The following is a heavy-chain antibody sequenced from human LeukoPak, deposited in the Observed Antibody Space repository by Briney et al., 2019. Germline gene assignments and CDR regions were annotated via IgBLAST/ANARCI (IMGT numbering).Heavy chain of an antibody. J-gene: IGHJ4*02. D-gene: IGHD3-22*01. CDR1: GGSISSSSYY. Sequence: SETLSLTCTVSGGSISSSSYYWGWIRQPPGKGLEWIGSIYYSGSTYYNPSLKSRVTISVDTSKNQFSLKLSYVTAADTAVYYCRGYREITMIVVGGYYFDYWGQGTLVTVSS. CDR3: RGYREITMIVVGGYYFDY. CDR2: IYYSGST. V-gene: IGHV4-39*01.